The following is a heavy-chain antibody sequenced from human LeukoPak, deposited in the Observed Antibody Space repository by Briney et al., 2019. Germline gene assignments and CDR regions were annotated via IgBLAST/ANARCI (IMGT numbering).Heavy chain of an antibody. CDR2: IYPGDSDT. Sequence: GESLKISCKGSGYSFTNYWIGWVRQMPGKGLEWMGIIYPGDSDTKYRPSFQGQVTISADKSITTAYLQWSSLKASDTAMYYCARSPGGVVVNYYGMDVWGQGTTVTVSS. D-gene: IGHD3-22*01. J-gene: IGHJ6*02. CDR3: ARSPGGVVVNYYGMDV. CDR1: GYSFTNYW. V-gene: IGHV5-51*01.